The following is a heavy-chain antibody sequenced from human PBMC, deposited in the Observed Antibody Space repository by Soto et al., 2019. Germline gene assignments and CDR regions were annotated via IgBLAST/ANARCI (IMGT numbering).Heavy chain of an antibody. CDR1: GFTFSSYG. J-gene: IGHJ5*02. D-gene: IGHD3-10*01. V-gene: IGHV3-33*01. CDR3: ARDTETDPYYYGSGSFDP. CDR2: IWYDGSNK. Sequence: GGSLRLSCAASGFTFSSYGMHWVRQAPGKGLEWVAVIWYDGSNKYYADSVKGRFTISRDNSKNTLYLQMNSLRAEDTDVYYCARDTETDPYYYGSGSFDPWGQGTLVTVSS.